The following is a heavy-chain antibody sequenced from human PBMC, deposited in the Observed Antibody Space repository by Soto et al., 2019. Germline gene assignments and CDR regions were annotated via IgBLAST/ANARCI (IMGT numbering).Heavy chain of an antibody. CDR2: IWYDGSNT. CDR1: GFFLRDFG. J-gene: IGHJ6*04. Sequence: GGSLRLSCVASGFFLRDFGMHWVRQAPGKGLEWVSVIWYDGSNTYQGESVKGRFTMSRDISKNTLYLQMDSLRPEDTAVYYCAKGRGLRYVDSLDAWGKGSTVTVSS. V-gene: IGHV3-30*02. D-gene: IGHD3-9*01. CDR3: AKGRGLRYVDSLDA.